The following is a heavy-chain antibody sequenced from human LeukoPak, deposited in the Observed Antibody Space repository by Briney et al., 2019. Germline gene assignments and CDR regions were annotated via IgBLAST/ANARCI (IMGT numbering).Heavy chain of an antibody. D-gene: IGHD4-17*01. J-gene: IGHJ5*02. Sequence: GGSLRLSCAASGFTFSSYGMSWVRQAPGKGLEWVSAISGSGGSTYYADSVKGRFTISRDNSKNTLYLQMNSLRAEDTAVYYCAKDPTYGDYLNWFDPWGQGTLVTVSS. CDR2: ISGSGGST. CDR1: GFTFSSYG. CDR3: AKDPTYGDYLNWFDP. V-gene: IGHV3-23*01.